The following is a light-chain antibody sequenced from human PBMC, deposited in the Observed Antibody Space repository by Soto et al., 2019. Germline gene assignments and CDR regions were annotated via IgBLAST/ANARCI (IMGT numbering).Light chain of an antibody. V-gene: IGKV1-17*01. CDR3: LQHKTYPRT. CDR1: QAIRND. J-gene: IGKJ1*01. Sequence: DIQMTQSPSSLSASLGDRVTITFRASQAIRNDLGWYQQKPAKAPKRLIYAASSLESGVPSRLSGSGSGTEFTLTISSLQPEDSATYYCLQHKTYPRTFGQGTKVDI. CDR2: AAS.